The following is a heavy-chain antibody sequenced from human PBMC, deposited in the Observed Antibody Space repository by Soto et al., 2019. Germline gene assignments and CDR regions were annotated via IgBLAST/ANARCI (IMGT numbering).Heavy chain of an antibody. Sequence: GGSLRLSCAASGFTFSSYPMRWVRQAPGKGLEWVSSITARGDSTYYADSARDRFTISRDNSKNTLYLQMSSLRVADTAVYYCARDPSRSGSHFDYWGQGTLVTGSS. J-gene: IGHJ4*02. V-gene: IGHV3-23*01. D-gene: IGHD1-26*01. CDR2: ITARGDST. CDR1: GFTFSSYP. CDR3: ARDPSRSGSHFDY.